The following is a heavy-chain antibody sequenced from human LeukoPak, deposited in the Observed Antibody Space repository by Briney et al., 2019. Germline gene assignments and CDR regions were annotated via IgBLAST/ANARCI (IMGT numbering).Heavy chain of an antibody. CDR1: GFTFSSYG. CDR2: IRYDGSNK. CDR3: AKDHIWFGETRRLGEFDY. Sequence: GGSLRLSCAASGFTFSSYGMHWVRQAPGKGLEWVAFIRYDGSNKYYAASVKGRFTISRDNSKNTLYLQMNSLRAEDTAVYYCAKDHIWFGETRRLGEFDYWGQGTLVTVSS. V-gene: IGHV3-30*02. J-gene: IGHJ4*02. D-gene: IGHD3-10*01.